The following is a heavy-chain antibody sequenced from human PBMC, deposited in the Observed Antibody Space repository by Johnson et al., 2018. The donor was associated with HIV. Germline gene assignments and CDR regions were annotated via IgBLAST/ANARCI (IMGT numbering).Heavy chain of an antibody. J-gene: IGHJ3*02. CDR3: AKDQEWELIRGAFDI. CDR2: IRYDGSNK. Sequence: QVLLVESGGGVVQPGTSLRLSCAASGFTFSSYGMHWVRQAPGKGLEWVAFIRYDGSNKYYADSVKGRFTISRDNSKNTLYLQMNSLRAEDTAVYYCAKDQEWELIRGAFDIWGQGTMVTVSS. D-gene: IGHD1-26*01. CDR1: GFTFSSYG. V-gene: IGHV3-30*02.